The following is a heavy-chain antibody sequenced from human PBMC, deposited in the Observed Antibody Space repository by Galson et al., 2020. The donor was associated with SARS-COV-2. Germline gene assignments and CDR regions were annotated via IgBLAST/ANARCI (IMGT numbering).Heavy chain of an antibody. CDR1: GFSLSTGVG. D-gene: IGHD2-15*01. CDR2: IHSDDGK. Sequence: SGPTLVKPTQTLTLTCTFSGFSLSTGVGVGWIRQPPGKALEWLALIHSDDGKMYKPSLRTRLTITKDSSKNQVVLTMANMDPVDTVTNYCAHKPGGTTCYSYWGQGALVTGS. V-gene: IGHV2-5*02. CDR3: AHKPGGTTCYSY. J-gene: IGHJ4*02.